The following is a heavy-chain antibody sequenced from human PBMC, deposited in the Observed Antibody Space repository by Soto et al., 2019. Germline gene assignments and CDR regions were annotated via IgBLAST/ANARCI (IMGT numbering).Heavy chain of an antibody. CDR3: ARSTDQVRPFDI. Sequence: QVQLQESGPGLVKPSQTLSLTCTVSGGSISSDTYYWGWIRQHPTKGLEWIGYIYYSGSTYYNPSLKGRLTLSVDTSDSQLTLDVTSVTAEDTAVYYCARSTDQVRPFDIWGQGTLVTVSS. CDR2: IYYSGST. CDR1: GGSISSDTYY. V-gene: IGHV4-31*03. J-gene: IGHJ3*02. D-gene: IGHD2-2*01.